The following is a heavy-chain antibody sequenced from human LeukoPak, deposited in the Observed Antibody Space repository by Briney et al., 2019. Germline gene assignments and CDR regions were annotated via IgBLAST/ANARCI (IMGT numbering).Heavy chain of an antibody. CDR1: GFTFSSYA. V-gene: IGHV3-30-3*01. CDR2: ISYDGSNK. Sequence: GGSLRLSCAASGFTFSSYAMHWVRQAPGKGLEWVAVISYDGSNKYYADSVKGRFTISRDNSKNTLYLQMNSLRAEDTAVYYCAREARNNWNDEWVYYYYGMDVWGQGTTVTVSS. D-gene: IGHD1-1*01. J-gene: IGHJ6*02. CDR3: AREARNNWNDEWVYYYYGMDV.